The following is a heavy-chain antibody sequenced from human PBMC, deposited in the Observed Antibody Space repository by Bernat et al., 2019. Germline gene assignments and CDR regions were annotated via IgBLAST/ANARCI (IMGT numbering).Heavy chain of an antibody. Sequence: EVQLVESGGGLVQPGGSLRLSCAASGFTFSTSAMSWVRQTPGKGLEWVSVICASDESTYYADSVKGRFTISRDNSKNTLYLQMNSLRADDTAIYYCAKGETSSCYSTSDYWGQGTLVTVSS. J-gene: IGHJ4*02. V-gene: IGHV3-23*04. D-gene: IGHD2-15*01. CDR2: ICASDEST. CDR3: AKGETSSCYSTSDY. CDR1: GFTFSTSA.